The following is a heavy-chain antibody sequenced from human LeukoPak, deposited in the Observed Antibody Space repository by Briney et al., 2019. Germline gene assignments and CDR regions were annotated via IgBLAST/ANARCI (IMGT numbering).Heavy chain of an antibody. J-gene: IGHJ4*02. Sequence: GGSLRLSCAASGFTFSSYAMSWVRQAPGKGLEWVSSITSSSIYIYYADSVKGRFTISRDNAKNSLYLQMNSLRAEDTAIYYCATYRQVLLPFESWGQGTLVTVSS. CDR1: GFTFSSYA. CDR2: ITSSSIYI. CDR3: ATYRQVLLPFES. V-gene: IGHV3-21*04. D-gene: IGHD2-8*02.